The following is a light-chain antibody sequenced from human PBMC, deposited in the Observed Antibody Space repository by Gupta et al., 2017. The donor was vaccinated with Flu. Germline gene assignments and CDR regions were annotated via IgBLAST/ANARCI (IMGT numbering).Light chain of an antibody. V-gene: IGLV2-18*02. CDR3: SSYTSRYTFV. CDR2: EVS. J-gene: IGLJ1*01. Sequence: QSALTQPPSVSGSPGQSVTISCPGTSSDVGSYNRVSWYQPLPGTVPKLMIYEVSNRPSGVPDRFSGSKSGNTASLTISGLQGEDEADYYCSSYTSRYTFVFGTGTKVTVL. CDR1: SSDVGSYNR.